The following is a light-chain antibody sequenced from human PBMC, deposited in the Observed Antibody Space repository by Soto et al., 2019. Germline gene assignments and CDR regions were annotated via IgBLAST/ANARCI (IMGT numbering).Light chain of an antibody. J-gene: IGKJ5*01. CDR2: DAS. Sequence: ETVLTQSPATLSLSPGERATLSCRASQSVSSYLAWYQQKPGQAPRLLISDASNRATGIPARFSGSGSGTDFTLTISSLEPEDFAVYYCQQRSKWPLTFGQGTRLEI. V-gene: IGKV3-11*01. CDR3: QQRSKWPLT. CDR1: QSVSSY.